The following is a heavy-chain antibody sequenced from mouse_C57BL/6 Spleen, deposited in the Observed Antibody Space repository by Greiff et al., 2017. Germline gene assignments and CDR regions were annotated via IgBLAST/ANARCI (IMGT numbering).Heavy chain of an antibody. CDR2: IYPGSGST. J-gene: IGHJ1*03. CDR1: GYTFTSYW. V-gene: IGHV1-55*01. Sequence: VQLQQPGAELVKPGASVKMSCKASGYTFTSYWITWVKQRPGQGLEWIGDIYPGSGSTNYNEKFKSKATLTVYTSSSTAYMQLSSLTSADAAVYYCARYYSSWYFDVWGTGTTVTVSS. D-gene: IGHD2-5*01. CDR3: ARYYSSWYFDV.